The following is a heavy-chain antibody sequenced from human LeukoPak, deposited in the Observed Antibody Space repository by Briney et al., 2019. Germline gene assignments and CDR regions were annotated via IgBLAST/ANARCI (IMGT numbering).Heavy chain of an antibody. V-gene: IGHV4-59*01. D-gene: IGHD3-9*01. J-gene: IGHJ3*02. CDR2: IYYSGST. Sequence: SETLSLTCTVSGGSISSYYWSWIRQPPGKGLVWIGYIYYSGSTNYNPSLKSRVTISVDTSKNQFSLKLSSVTAADTAVYYCAGYYDILTGYYMNAFDIWGQGTMVTVSS. CDR3: AGYYDILTGYYMNAFDI. CDR1: GGSISSYY.